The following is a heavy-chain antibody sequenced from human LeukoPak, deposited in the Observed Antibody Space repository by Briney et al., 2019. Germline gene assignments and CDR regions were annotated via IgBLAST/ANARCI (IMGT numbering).Heavy chain of an antibody. CDR2: ISSSGSTI. CDR1: GFTFSDYY. D-gene: IGHD3-9*01. J-gene: IGHJ4*02. CDR3: ARVAYYDILTGYYPVGDY. V-gene: IGHV3-11*04. Sequence: GGSLRLSCAASGFTFSDYYMSWIRQAPGKGLEWVSYISSSGSTIYYADSVKGRFTISRDNAKNSLYLQMNSLRAEDTAVYYCARVAYYDILTGYYPVGDYWGQGTLVTVSS.